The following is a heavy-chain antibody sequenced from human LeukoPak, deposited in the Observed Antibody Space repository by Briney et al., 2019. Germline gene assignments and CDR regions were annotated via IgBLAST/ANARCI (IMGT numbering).Heavy chain of an antibody. D-gene: IGHD3-10*01. CDR3: AKDPYTMVRGVTPTGYDY. CDR2: ISGSGGST. J-gene: IGHJ4*02. CDR1: GFTFSSYA. Sequence: PGGSLRLSCAASGFTFSSYAMSWVRQAPGKGLEWVSAISGSGGSTYYADSVKGRFTISRDNSKNTLYLQMNSLRAEDTAVYYCAKDPYTMVRGVTPTGYDYWGQGTLVTVSS. V-gene: IGHV3-23*01.